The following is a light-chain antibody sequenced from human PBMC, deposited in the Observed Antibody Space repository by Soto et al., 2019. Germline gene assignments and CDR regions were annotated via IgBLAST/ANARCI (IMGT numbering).Light chain of an antibody. CDR1: QSLSSH. CDR3: QQRSNWPPVT. CDR2: GAS. J-gene: IGKJ4*01. Sequence: EIVMTQSPATLSVSPGEGATLSCRASQSLSSHLAWYQQKPGQSPSLLIYGASTRATGIPARFSGSGSGTEFTLTISSLQSEDFAVYYCQQRSNWPPVTFGGGTKVDIK. V-gene: IGKV3-15*01.